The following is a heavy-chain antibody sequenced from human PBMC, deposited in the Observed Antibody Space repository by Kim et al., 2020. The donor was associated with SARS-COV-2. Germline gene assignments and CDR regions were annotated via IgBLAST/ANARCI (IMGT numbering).Heavy chain of an antibody. CDR3: ATARGYSYCYYFDY. CDR1: GFTFSDYY. J-gene: IGHJ4*02. Sequence: GGSLRLSCAASGFTFSDYYMSWIRQAPGKGLEWVSYISSSGSTIYYADSVKGRFTISRDNAKNSLYLQMNSLRAEDTAVYYCATARGYSYCYYFDYWGQGALLTVSS. CDR2: ISSSGSTI. V-gene: IGHV3-11*04. D-gene: IGHD5-18*01.